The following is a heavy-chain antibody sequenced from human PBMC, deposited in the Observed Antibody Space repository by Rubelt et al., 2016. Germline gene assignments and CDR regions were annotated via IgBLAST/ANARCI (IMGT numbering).Heavy chain of an antibody. CDR3: ARNRVDGYTPNHAFFDQ. CDR1: SSYV. V-gene: IGHV3-30*04. CDR2: ISSNGNIK. Sequence: SSYVLHWVRQAPGKGLEWVAVISSNGNIKYYADSVNGRFTISRDNSKNTLYLQMNSLRDEDTALYYCARNRVDGYTPNHAFFDQWGQGTLVTVSS. D-gene: IGHD5-24*01. J-gene: IGHJ4*02.